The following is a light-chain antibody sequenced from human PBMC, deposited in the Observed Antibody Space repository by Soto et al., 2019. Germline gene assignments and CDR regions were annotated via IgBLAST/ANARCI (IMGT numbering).Light chain of an antibody. CDR3: SSFTSSSTQV. Sequence: QSALTQPASVSGSLGQSITISCTGTSSDVGGYNYVSWYQQHPGKVPKLMIYEVHNRPSGVSNRFSGSKSANTASLTISGLQADDEADYYCSSFTSSSTQVFGGGTQLTVL. V-gene: IGLV2-14*01. CDR1: SSDVGGYNY. CDR2: EVH. J-gene: IGLJ3*02.